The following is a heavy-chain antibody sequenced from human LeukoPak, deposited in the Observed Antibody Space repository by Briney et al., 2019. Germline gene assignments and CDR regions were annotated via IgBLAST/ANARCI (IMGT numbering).Heavy chain of an antibody. V-gene: IGHV1-69*06. Sequence: GGSLRLSCAASGFTFSSYAISWVRQAPGQGLEWMGGIIPIFGTTNYAQKFQDRVTITADKSTSTAYMELSSLRSEDTAVYYCARVVGLTGYSSSWYSGYYYYMDVWGKGTTVTASS. J-gene: IGHJ6*03. CDR3: ARVVGLTGYSSSWYSGYYYYMDV. CDR1: GFTFSSYA. CDR2: IIPIFGTT. D-gene: IGHD6-13*01.